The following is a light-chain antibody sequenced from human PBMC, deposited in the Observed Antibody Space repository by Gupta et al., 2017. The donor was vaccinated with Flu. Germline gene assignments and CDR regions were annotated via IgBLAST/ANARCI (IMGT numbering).Light chain of an antibody. CDR2: DTN. V-gene: IGLV7-46*01. CDR1: GAVTSGHY. CDR3: LLSYRRAYV. J-gene: IGLJ1*01. Sequence: GAVTSGHYPYWFQQKPGQAPRTLIYDTNSKHSWTPARFSGSLLGGKAALTLSGAQPEDEPEYYCLLSYRRAYVFGTGTKVTVL.